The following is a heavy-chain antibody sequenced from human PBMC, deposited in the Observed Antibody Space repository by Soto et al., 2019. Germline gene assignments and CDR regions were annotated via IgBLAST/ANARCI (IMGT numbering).Heavy chain of an antibody. CDR2: FIPVYRTL. J-gene: IGHJ4*02. V-gene: IGHV1-69*01. D-gene: IGHD3-3*01. CDR1: GGSFGNSA. Sequence: QVLLVQSGAEVKKPGSSVKISCKASGGSFGNSAINWVRQTPGQGLEWLGGFIPVYRTLNYAQKFKGRVTITEDEYTGTAYMTLSSLASNDTAVYYCATGVIWIGYFTVDSWGQGTRVTVSS. CDR3: ATGVIWIGYFTVDS.